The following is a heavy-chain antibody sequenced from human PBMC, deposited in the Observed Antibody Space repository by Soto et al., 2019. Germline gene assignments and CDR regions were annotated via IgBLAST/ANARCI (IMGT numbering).Heavy chain of an antibody. CDR1: GDTFSRNS. D-gene: IGHD5-12*01. V-gene: IGHV1-69*01. CDR2: IIPTFGAA. Sequence: QVQLVQSGAEVRKPGSSVKVSCKASGDTFSRNSINWLRQAPGQGPEYMGGIIPTFGAANYAQRFQGRLTISADESKTTIYMELTSLRPEDTAIYYCTTPSSGHDFLFEHWGQGTLVTVSS. J-gene: IGHJ4*02. CDR3: TTPSSGHDFLFEH.